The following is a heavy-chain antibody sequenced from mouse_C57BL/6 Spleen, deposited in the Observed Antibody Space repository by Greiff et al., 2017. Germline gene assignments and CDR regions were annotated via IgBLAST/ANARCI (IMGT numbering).Heavy chain of an antibody. CDR3: ASAYDYDGYFDV. J-gene: IGHJ1*03. CDR2: INPNYGTT. V-gene: IGHV1-39*01. Sequence: VQLQQSGPELVKPGASVTISCKASGYSFTDYNMNWVKQSNGKSLEWIGVINPNYGTTSYNQKFKGKATLTVNKSSSTAYMQLNSLTSEDSAVYYCASAYDYDGYFDVWGTGTTVTVAS. CDR1: GYSFTDYN. D-gene: IGHD2-4*01.